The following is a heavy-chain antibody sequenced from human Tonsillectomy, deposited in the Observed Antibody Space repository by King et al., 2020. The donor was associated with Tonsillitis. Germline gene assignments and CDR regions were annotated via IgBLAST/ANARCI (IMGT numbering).Heavy chain of an antibody. CDR3: AREPLYCTNGVCYRDVGDY. D-gene: IGHD2-8*01. Sequence: VQLVESGGGVVQPGRSLRLSCAASGFTFSSYGMHWVRQTPGKGLEWVAVIWYDGSNKYYADSVKGRFTISRDNSKNTLYLQMNSLRAEDTAGYYCAREPLYCTNGVCYRDVGDYWGQGTLVTVSS. V-gene: IGHV3-33*08. CDR2: IWYDGSNK. J-gene: IGHJ4*02. CDR1: GFTFSSYG.